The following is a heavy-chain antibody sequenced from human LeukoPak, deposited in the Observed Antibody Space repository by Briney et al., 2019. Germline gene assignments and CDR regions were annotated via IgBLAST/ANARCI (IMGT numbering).Heavy chain of an antibody. Sequence: PGGSLRLSCAASGFTFRSYAMSWVRQVPGKGLEWVSVISGSGGSTYYADSVKGRFTISRDNSKNTLYLEMNSLRAEDTAVYYCAKGPSTVVTPGNWFDPWGQGTLVTVSS. CDR2: ISGSGGST. D-gene: IGHD4-23*01. CDR1: GFTFRSYA. V-gene: IGHV3-23*01. CDR3: AKGPSTVVTPGNWFDP. J-gene: IGHJ5*02.